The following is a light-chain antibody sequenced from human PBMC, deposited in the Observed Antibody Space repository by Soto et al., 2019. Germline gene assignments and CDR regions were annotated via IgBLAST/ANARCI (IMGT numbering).Light chain of an antibody. CDR2: HAS. Sequence: DIQMTQSPSTLSASVGDRVTITCRASQSISSWLAWYQQKPGKVPKLLIYHASSLESGVPSRFSGSGSGTEFTLTISGLQPDDSTTYYCQQYNSYRTFGVGTKVEIK. CDR3: QQYNSYRT. CDR1: QSISSW. J-gene: IGKJ1*01. V-gene: IGKV1-5*01.